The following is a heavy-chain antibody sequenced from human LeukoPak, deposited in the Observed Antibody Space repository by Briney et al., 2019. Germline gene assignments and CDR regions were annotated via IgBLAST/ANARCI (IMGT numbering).Heavy chain of an antibody. CDR3: ARVYSRRSSGYYYADY. Sequence: ASVKVSCKASGYTFTSYGISWVRQAPGQGLEWMGWMNPNSGNTGYAQKFQGRVTMTRNTSINTAYMELSSLRSEDTAVYYCARVYSRRSSGYYYADYWGQGALVTVSS. V-gene: IGHV1-8*02. J-gene: IGHJ4*02. CDR2: MNPNSGNT. CDR1: GYTFTSYG. D-gene: IGHD3-22*01.